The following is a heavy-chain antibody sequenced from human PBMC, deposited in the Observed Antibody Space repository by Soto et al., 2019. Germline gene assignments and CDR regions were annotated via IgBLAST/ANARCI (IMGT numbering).Heavy chain of an antibody. J-gene: IGHJ4*02. D-gene: IGHD3-10*01. V-gene: IGHV3-33*01. CDR3: ARSGATGLFYLDY. CDR2: IWYDGKKK. Sequence: GALRLSCAASGFTFSRNGMHWVRQVPGKGLEWVAVIWYDGKKKYYADSVKGRFTISRDNSKNTLYLQMDSLRAEDTAVYYCARSGATGLFYLDYWGQGIRVTVSS. CDR1: GFTFSRNG.